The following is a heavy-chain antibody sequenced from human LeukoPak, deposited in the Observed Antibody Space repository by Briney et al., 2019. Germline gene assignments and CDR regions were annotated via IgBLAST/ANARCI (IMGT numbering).Heavy chain of an antibody. J-gene: IGHJ4*02. V-gene: IGHV1-2*06. Sequence: ASVKVSCKASGYTFTGYYMHWVRQAPGQGLERMGRINPNSGGTNYAQKFQGRVTMTRDTSISTAYMELSRLRSDDTAVYYCAKNYGSGSQYYFDYWGQGTQVTVSS. CDR1: GYTFTGYY. CDR2: INPNSGGT. D-gene: IGHD3-10*01. CDR3: AKNYGSGSQYYFDY.